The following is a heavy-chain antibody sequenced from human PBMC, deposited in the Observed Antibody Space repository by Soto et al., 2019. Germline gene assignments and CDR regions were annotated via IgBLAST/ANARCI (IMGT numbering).Heavy chain of an antibody. CDR2: IYWNGDL. CDR3: AHRRVAARPDAFGV. D-gene: IGHD6-6*01. V-gene: IGHV2-5*01. J-gene: IGHJ3*01. CDR1: GFSLSTNAVG. Sequence: QITLKESGPTLVKPRETLTLTCTFSGFSLSTNAVGVGWIRQPPGKALEWLALIYWNGDLRYNPSLNNRVTVTWDTSKNQVVLTMTDMDPVDTATYYCAHRRVAARPDAFGVWGQGAVVSVSS.